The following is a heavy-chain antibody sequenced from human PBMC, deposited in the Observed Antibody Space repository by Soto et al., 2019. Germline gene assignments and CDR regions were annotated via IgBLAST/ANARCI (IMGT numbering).Heavy chain of an antibody. CDR2: IWYDGSNK. CDR3: ARDLRRVMDV. Sequence: PGGSLRLSCAASGFTFSSYGMHWVRQAPGKGLEWVAVIWYDGSNKYYADSVKGRFTISRDNSRNTLYLQMNSLRAEDTAVYYGARDLRRVMDVWGKGTTVTVSS. CDR1: GFTFSSYG. J-gene: IGHJ6*03. D-gene: IGHD5-12*01. V-gene: IGHV3-33*01.